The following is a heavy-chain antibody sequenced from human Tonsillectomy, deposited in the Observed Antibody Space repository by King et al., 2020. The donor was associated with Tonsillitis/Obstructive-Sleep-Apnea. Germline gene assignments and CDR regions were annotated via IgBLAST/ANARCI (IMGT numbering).Heavy chain of an antibody. CDR1: GGTFSSYA. Sequence: QLVQSGAEVKKPGSSVKVSCKASGGTFSSYAISWVRQAPGQGLEWMGGIIPILGIANYAQMFQGRVTITADKSTSTAYMELSSLRSEDTAVYYCARDFIMVRGVTPYYYYGMDVWGQGNTVTVSS. CDR3: ARDFIMVRGVTPYYYYGMDV. V-gene: IGHV1-69*10. J-gene: IGHJ6*02. D-gene: IGHD3-10*01. CDR2: IIPILGIA.